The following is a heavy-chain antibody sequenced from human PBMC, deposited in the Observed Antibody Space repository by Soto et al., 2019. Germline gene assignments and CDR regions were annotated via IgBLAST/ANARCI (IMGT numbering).Heavy chain of an antibody. V-gene: IGHV1-18*01. J-gene: IGHJ6*02. CDR1: GDIFVNYG. Sequence: QVQLVQSGDAVRKPGSSVKVSCKASGDIFVNYGIAWVRQAPGQGPERMGWISPYSGNTHYASKVQGRLTMTTDPPTSTAYMYLGGLTSDDTAVYYCAMVDNYVTPTPQDVWGQGTTVTVSS. CDR3: AMVDNYVTPTPQDV. CDR2: ISPYSGNT. D-gene: IGHD3-16*01.